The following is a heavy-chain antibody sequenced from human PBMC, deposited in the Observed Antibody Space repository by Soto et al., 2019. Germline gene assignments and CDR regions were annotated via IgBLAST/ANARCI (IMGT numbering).Heavy chain of an antibody. Sequence: ASVKVSCKASGYTFTSYGISWVRQAPGQGLEWMGWISAYNGNTNYAQKLQGRVTMTTDTSTSTAYMERRSLRSDDTAVYYCARDKITYYDFWSGYQKGYYFDYWGQGTLVTVSS. CDR2: ISAYNGNT. CDR3: ARDKITYYDFWSGYQKGYYFDY. D-gene: IGHD3-3*01. J-gene: IGHJ4*02. V-gene: IGHV1-18*04. CDR1: GYTFTSYG.